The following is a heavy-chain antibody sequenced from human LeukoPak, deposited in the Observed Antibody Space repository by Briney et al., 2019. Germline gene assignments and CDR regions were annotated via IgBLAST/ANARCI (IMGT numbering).Heavy chain of an antibody. Sequence: AETLSLTCAVSGVPFSNYYWSWVRQSPRQGLEWIGEINHSGYTNYNPSLKSRVTMSIDTSKNQFSLILTSVTAADAGVYYCTRAAAGHPDWSQGSLATVSS. V-gene: IGHV4-34*01. CDR3: TRAAAGHPD. J-gene: IGHJ1*01. CDR2: INHSGYT. D-gene: IGHD6-19*01. CDR1: GVPFSNYY.